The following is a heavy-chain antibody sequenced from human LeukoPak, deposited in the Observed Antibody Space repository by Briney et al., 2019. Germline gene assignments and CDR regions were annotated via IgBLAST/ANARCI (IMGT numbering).Heavy chain of an antibody. J-gene: IGHJ4*02. CDR1: GFTFSSYA. V-gene: IGHV3-30*04. Sequence: GGSLRLSCAASGFTFSSYAMHWVRQAPGKGLEWVAVISYDGSNKYYADSVKGRFTISRDNSKNTLYLQMNSLRAEDTAVYYCARDIDNGDYVVYWGQGTLVTVSS. CDR3: ARDIDNGDYVVY. CDR2: ISYDGSNK. D-gene: IGHD4-17*01.